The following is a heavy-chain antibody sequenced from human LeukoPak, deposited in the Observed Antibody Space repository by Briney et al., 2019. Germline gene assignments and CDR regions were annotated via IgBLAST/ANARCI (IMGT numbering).Heavy chain of an antibody. J-gene: IGHJ4*02. CDR1: GGPISSFY. V-gene: IGHV4-4*07. CDR2: IYTSGCT. CDR3: AGDQVYGPGGRDD. Sequence: SVTLSLTCTVSGGPISSFYWSWIPQPAGKGLEGIRRIYTSGCTNYNPSLKSRVTMSVDTSKNQFSLKLSSVSAADTAVYYCAGDQVYGPGGRDDWGQGTLVTVSS. D-gene: IGHD3-10*01.